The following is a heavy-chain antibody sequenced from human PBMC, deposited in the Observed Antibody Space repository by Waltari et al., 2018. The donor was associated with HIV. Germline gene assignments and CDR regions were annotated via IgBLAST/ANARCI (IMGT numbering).Heavy chain of an antibody. J-gene: IGHJ6*02. CDR3: ASIAYCGGDCYPRGMDV. Sequence: PASGFTVSSNYMSWVRQAPGKGLEWVSVIYSGGSTYYADSVKGRFTISRDNSKNTLYLQMNSLRAEDTAVYYCASIAYCGGDCYPRGMDVWGQGTTVTVSS. V-gene: IGHV3-66*01. D-gene: IGHD2-21*02. CDR2: IYSGGST. CDR1: GFTVSSNY.